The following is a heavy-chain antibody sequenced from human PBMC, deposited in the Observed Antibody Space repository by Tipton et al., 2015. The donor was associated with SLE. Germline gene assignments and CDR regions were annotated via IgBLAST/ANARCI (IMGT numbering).Heavy chain of an antibody. Sequence: GLVKPSETLSLTCTVSGYSIFDGYYWSWIRQPPGKGLEWIGEINHSGSTNYNPSLKSRVTISVDTSKNQFSLKLSSVTAADTAVYYCARGILEPGDYWGQGTLVTVSS. CDR1: GYSIFDGYY. V-gene: IGHV4-34*01. D-gene: IGHD1-1*01. CDR2: INHSGST. CDR3: ARGILEPGDY. J-gene: IGHJ4*02.